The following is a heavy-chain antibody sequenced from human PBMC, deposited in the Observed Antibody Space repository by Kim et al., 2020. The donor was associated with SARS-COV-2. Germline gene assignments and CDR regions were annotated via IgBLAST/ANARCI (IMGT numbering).Heavy chain of an antibody. D-gene: IGHD2-2*01. Sequence: GESLKISCAASGFTFSSYGMHWVRQAPGKGLEWVAVISYDGSNKYYADSVKGRITISRENSKNTLYLQMNSLRAEDTAVYYCAKRYCSSTSCSSYYGIDV. CDR2: ISYDGSNK. J-gene: IGHJ6*01. CDR1: GFTFSSYG. V-gene: IGHV3-30*18. CDR3: AKRYCSSTSCSSYYGIDV.